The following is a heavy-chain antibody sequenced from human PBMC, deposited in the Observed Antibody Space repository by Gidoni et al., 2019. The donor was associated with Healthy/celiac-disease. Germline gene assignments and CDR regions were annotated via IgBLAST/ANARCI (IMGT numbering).Heavy chain of an antibody. D-gene: IGHD2-21*02. CDR1: GGSFSGYY. V-gene: IGHV4-34*01. Sequence: QVQLQPWGAGLLTPSETLSLTCAVYGGSFSGYYWSWIRQPPGKGLEWIGEINHSGSTNYNPSLKSRVTISVDTSKNQFSLKLSSVTAADTAVYYCARGGHCGGDCYSDAFDIWGQGTMVTVSS. CDR3: ARGGHCGGDCYSDAFDI. J-gene: IGHJ3*02. CDR2: INHSGST.